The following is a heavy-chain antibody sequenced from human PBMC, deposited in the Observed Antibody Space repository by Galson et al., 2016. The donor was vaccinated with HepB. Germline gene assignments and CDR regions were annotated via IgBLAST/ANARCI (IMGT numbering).Heavy chain of an antibody. Sequence: SLRLSCAASGFTFTSNWMNWVRQAPGKGLEWVASINRDGDEKYYVDFVKGRFTISRDNAKNSLYLQMNSLRVEDTAVYYCARGTGRDGWGQGTTVTVSS. CDR3: ARGTGRDG. J-gene: IGHJ6*02. V-gene: IGHV3-7*01. CDR2: INRDGDEK. CDR1: GFTFTSNW.